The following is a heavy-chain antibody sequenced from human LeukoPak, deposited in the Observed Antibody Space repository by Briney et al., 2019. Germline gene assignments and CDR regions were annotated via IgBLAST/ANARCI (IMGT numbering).Heavy chain of an antibody. CDR3: ARAGPTTVSPLDY. V-gene: IGHV6-1*01. J-gene: IGHJ4*02. CDR2: TYYRSKWYN. D-gene: IGHD4-17*01. CDR1: GHSVSRNSAA. Sequence: SQTLSLPCAISGHSVSRNSAAWNWIRQSPSRGLEWLGRTYYRSKWYNDYAVSVKSRITIKPDTSKNQFSLQLNSVTPEDTAVYYCARAGPTTVSPLDYWGQGTLVTVSS.